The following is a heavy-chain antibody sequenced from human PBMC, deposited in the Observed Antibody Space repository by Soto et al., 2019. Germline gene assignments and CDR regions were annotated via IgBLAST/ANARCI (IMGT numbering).Heavy chain of an antibody. Sequence: QVQLVQSGAEVKKPESSVKVSCKASGGTFSPYTINWVRQAPGQGLEWMGRIIPLHGVTNYAQKFQARVTITADKSTSTAYMELSGLRFEDTAMYYCTRDWEITVSTWSFGGFWGRGTLVTVSS. J-gene: IGHJ4*02. V-gene: IGHV1-69*08. CDR3: TRDWEITVSTWSFGGF. CDR1: GGTFSPYT. CDR2: IIPLHGVT. D-gene: IGHD3-10*01.